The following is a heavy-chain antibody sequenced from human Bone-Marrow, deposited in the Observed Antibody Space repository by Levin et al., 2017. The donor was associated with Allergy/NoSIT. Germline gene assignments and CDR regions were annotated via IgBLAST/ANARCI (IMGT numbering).Heavy chain of an antibody. CDR3: AKVDSSSWNPPEYYFDC. J-gene: IGHJ4*02. Sequence: PSETLSLTCTVSGDSLTSHYWSWIRQSPGRGLEWIGFIYYGGRTNYNPSLKSRVRISVDTSKNQFSLRLATVTAADTAVYYCAKVDSSSWNPPEYYFDCWGQGALVAVSS. D-gene: IGHD6-13*01. CDR1: GDSLTSHY. V-gene: IGHV4-59*11. CDR2: IYYGGRT.